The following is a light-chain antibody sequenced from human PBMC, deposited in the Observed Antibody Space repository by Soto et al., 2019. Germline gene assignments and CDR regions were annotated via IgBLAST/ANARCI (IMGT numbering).Light chain of an antibody. Sequence: EIVMTQSPATLSVSPGERATLSCRASQSVSSNLAWYQQKPGQAPRLLTYGTYIRATGIPARFSGSGSGTEFTLTISSLQSEDFAVYYCQQYNNWPPLTFGGGTKVEIK. J-gene: IGKJ4*01. V-gene: IGKV3D-15*01. CDR2: GTY. CDR3: QQYNNWPPLT. CDR1: QSVSSN.